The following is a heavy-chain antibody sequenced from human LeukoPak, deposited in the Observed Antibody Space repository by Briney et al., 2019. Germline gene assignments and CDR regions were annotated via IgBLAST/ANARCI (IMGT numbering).Heavy chain of an antibody. CDR1: GFTFRYHW. J-gene: IGHJ3*02. CDR3: ATISAQTFDI. V-gene: IGHV3-7*01. CDR2: IKPDGIDK. D-gene: IGHD5-24*01. Sequence: PGGSLRLSCVVSGFTFRYHWVKWVRQSPRKGLEWVANIKPDGIDKYYVDSARGRFTVSRDNAKNLAFLQMNSLRAENTAIYYCATISAQTFDIWGQGTLVSVSS.